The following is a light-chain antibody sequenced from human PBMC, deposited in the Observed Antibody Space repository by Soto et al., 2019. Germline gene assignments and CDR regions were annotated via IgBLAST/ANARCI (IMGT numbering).Light chain of an antibody. V-gene: IGKV3-11*01. CDR1: QSVSSY. J-gene: IGKJ4*01. CDR2: DAS. Sequence: EIGLTQSPSTLSFSPGERATLSCRASQSVSSYLAWYQQKPGQAPRLLIYDASNRATGIPARFSGSVSGTDFTLTISSLEPEDFAVYYCQQRSNWPTFGGGTKVEIK. CDR3: QQRSNWPT.